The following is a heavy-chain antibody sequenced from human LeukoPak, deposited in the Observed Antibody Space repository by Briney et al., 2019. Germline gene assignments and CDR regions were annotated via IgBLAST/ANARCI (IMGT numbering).Heavy chain of an antibody. CDR3: ARDGAYPLVRAFDI. CDR2: ISSSSSSI. J-gene: IGHJ3*02. Sequence: HTGGSLRLSCAASGFTFSSYSMNWVRQAPGKGLEWVSYISSSSSSIYNANSVKGRFTISRDNSKNTLYLQMNSLRAEDTAVYYCARDGAYPLVRAFDIWGQGTMVTVSS. CDR1: GFTFSSYS. V-gene: IGHV3-48*01. D-gene: IGHD2-2*01.